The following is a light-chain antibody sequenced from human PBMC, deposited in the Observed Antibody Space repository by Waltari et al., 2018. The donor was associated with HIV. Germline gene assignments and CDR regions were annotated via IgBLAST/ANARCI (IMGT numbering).Light chain of an antibody. V-gene: IGLV1-44*01. CDR2: SND. CDR1: SFIIGSTT. CDR3: AAWDDSLNCVV. J-gene: IGLJ2*01. Sequence: QSVLIQQPSASGTPAQRLTISSSGSSFIIGSTTVNWYQQLPGTAPNLLIDSNDQRPPGLLAVFAAAKSGSSATMTIRGLEAEDEAYYYGAAWDDSLNCVVFGGGTKLTVL.